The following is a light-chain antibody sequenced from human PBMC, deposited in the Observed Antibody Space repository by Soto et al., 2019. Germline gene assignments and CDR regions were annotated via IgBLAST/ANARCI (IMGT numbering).Light chain of an antibody. CDR1: QGIRND. V-gene: IGKV1-6*01. Sequence: AIQLTQSPSSLSASVRDRVTITCRPSQGIRNDLGWYQQKPGKAPKLLIYAASSLQSGVPSRFSGSASGTDFTLTISCLQSEDFATYYCQQYYSFPSLTFGGGTKVDI. J-gene: IGKJ4*01. CDR2: AAS. CDR3: QQYYSFPSLT.